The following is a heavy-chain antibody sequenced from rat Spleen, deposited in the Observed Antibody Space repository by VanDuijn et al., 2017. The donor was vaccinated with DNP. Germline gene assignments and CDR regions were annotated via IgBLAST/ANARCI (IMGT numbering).Heavy chain of an antibody. CDR3: TRDDIGTTRFDY. Sequence: QVQLRESGPGLVQPSQILSLTCTVSGVSLSNFGINWVRQPPGKGLEWIAAISSAGNTFYNSALKSRLSFSSDPSKSQVFLKMNSLQTEDTAIYFCTRDDIGTTRFDYWGRGVMVTVSS. CDR2: ISSAGNT. J-gene: IGHJ2*01. V-gene: IGHV2S12*01. CDR1: GVSLSNFG. D-gene: IGHD1-5*01.